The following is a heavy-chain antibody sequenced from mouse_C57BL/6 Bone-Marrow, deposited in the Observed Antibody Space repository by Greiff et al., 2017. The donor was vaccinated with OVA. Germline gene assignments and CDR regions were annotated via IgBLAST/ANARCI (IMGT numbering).Heavy chain of an antibody. CDR3: ARRGLYDYVLYYAMDY. CDR2: IHPNSGST. V-gene: IGHV1-64*01. J-gene: IGHJ4*01. CDR1: GYTFTSYW. D-gene: IGHD2-4*01. Sequence: QVQLQQPGAELVKPGASVKLSCKASGYTFTSYWMHWVKQRPGQGLEWIGMIHPNSGSTNYNEKFKSKATLTVDKSSSTAYMQRSSLSSEDSAVYYCARRGLYDYVLYYAMDYWGQGTSVTVSS.